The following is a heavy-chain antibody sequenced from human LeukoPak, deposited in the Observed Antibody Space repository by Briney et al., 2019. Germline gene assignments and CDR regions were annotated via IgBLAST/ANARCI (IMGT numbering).Heavy chain of an antibody. D-gene: IGHD4-17*01. V-gene: IGHV4-34*01. Sequence: SETLSLTCAVYGGSFSGYYWSWIRQPPEKGLEWIGEINHSGSTNYNPSLKSRVTISVDTSKNQFSLKLNSVTAADTAVYYCAREYGDFDYWGQGTLVTVSS. CDR2: INHSGST. J-gene: IGHJ4*02. CDR1: GGSFSGYY. CDR3: AREYGDFDY.